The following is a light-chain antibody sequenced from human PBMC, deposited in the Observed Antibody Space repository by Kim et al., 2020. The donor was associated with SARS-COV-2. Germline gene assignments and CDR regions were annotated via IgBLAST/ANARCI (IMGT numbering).Light chain of an antibody. CDR1: KLGDKY. CDR3: QAWDSSTVV. V-gene: IGLV3-1*01. J-gene: IGLJ2*01. CDR2: QDT. Sequence: VSPGQTASITCSGDKLGDKYVCWYQQKPGQSPVLVIYQDTKRPSGIPGRFSGSNSGNTATLTITGTQAMDEADYYCQAWDSSTVVFGGGTKLTVL.